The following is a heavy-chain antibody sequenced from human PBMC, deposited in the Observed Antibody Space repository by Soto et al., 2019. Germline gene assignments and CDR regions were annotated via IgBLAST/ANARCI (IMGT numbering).Heavy chain of an antibody. V-gene: IGHV2-5*02. CDR1: GFSLSTTGVG. CDR2: IYWDDDK. J-gene: IGHJ6*02. Sequence: QITLKESGPTLVKPTQPLTLTCTFSGFSLSTTGVGVGWIRQPPGKALEWLALIYWDDDKRYNPSLKSRLTITKDTSKNQVVLTMTNMDPVDTDTYYCVQSRCGGDCLQSYSSHSYYGLDVWGHGTTVTVSS. CDR3: VQSRCGGDCLQSYSSHSYYGLDV. D-gene: IGHD2-21*01.